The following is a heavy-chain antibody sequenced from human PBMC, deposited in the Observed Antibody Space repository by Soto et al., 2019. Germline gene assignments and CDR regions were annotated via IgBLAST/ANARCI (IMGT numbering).Heavy chain of an antibody. D-gene: IGHD6-19*01. CDR3: ARTPYSSGWRPFDY. CDR2: ISPNSGGT. CDR1: GYTFTGYY. V-gene: IGHV1-2*04. J-gene: IGHJ4*02. Sequence: ASVKVSCKASGYTFTGYYMHWVRQAPGQGLEWMGWISPNSGGTNYAQKFQGWVTMTRDTSISTAYMELSRLRSDDTAVYYCARTPYSSGWRPFDYWGQGTLVTCSS.